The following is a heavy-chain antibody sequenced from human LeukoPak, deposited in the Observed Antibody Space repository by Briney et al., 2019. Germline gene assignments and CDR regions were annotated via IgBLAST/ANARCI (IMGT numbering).Heavy chain of an antibody. CDR1: GFTFSSYA. CDR3: ARDTIVSSSSAEYFQH. CDR2: ISGSGGST. Sequence: GGSLRLSCAVSGFTFSSYAMTWVRQAPGKGLEWVSAISGSGGSTYYADSVKGRFTISRDNAKNSLHLQMSSLRAEDTAVYYCARDTIVSSSSAEYFQHWGQGTLVTVSS. V-gene: IGHV3-23*01. J-gene: IGHJ1*01. D-gene: IGHD6-6*01.